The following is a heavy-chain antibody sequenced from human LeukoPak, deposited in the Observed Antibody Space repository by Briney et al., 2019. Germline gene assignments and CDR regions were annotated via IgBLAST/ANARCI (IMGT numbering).Heavy chain of an antibody. CDR3: ARHGYYGSGVFDY. V-gene: IGHV4-39*01. CDR1: GGSISSSSYY. Sequence: SETLSLTCTVSGGSISSSSYYWGWIRQPPGKGLEWIGSIYYSGSTYYNPSLKSRVTISVDTSKNQFSLKLSSVTAADTAVYYCARHGYYGSGVFDYWGQGTLVTVSS. J-gene: IGHJ4*02. CDR2: IYYSGST. D-gene: IGHD3-10*01.